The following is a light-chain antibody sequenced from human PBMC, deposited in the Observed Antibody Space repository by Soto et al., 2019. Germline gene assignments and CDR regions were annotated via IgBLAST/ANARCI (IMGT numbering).Light chain of an antibody. CDR2: EGS. J-gene: IGLJ1*01. CDR1: SSDVGSYNL. CDR3: CSYAGSSTFPYV. Sequence: QSALTQPASVSGSPGQSITISCTGTSSDVGSYNLVSWYQQHPGKAPKLMIYEGSKRPSGVSNCFSGSKSGNTASLTISGLPAEDEADYYCCSYAGSSTFPYVFGSGTKLTVL. V-gene: IGLV2-23*03.